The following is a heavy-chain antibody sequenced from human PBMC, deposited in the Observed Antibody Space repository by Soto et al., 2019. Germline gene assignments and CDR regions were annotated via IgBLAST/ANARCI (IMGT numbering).Heavy chain of an antibody. Sequence: QVQLQESGPGLVKPSQTLSLTCTVSAGSMNSGGYYWSWIRQHPGKGLEWLGYLFYRGSTYYHPSLQGRPCLTRGPAEDQVLPKVTPLTAAGTALYYWGGGKFGDHLVGKAFCIWGPGT. CDR1: AGSMNSGGYY. J-gene: IGHJ3*02. V-gene: IGHV4-31*08. D-gene: IGHD4-17*01. CDR3: GGGKFGDHLVGKAFCI. CDR2: LFYRGST.